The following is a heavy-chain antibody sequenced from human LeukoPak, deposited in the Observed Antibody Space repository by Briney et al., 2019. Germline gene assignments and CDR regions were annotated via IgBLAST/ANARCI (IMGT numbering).Heavy chain of an antibody. CDR1: GFTFSSYA. D-gene: IGHD4-17*01. CDR2: ISGSGGST. J-gene: IGHJ4*02. CDR3: AKDSVDYGESVYYFDY. Sequence: PTGGSLRLSCAASGFTFSSYAMSWVRQAPGKGLEWVSAISGSGGSTYYADSVKGRFTISRDYSKNTLYLQMNSLRAEDTAVYYCAKDSVDYGESVYYFDYWGQGTLVTVSS. V-gene: IGHV3-23*01.